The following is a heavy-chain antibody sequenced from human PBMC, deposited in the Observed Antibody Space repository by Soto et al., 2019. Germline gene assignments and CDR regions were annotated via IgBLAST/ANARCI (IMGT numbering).Heavy chain of an antibody. CDR2: ISSSSSYT. V-gene: IGHV3-11*06. Sequence: QVQLVESGGCLVKPGGSLRLSCAASGFTFSDYYMSWIRQAPGKGLEWVSYISSSSSYTNYADSVKGRFTISRDNANNSLYLQMTSLRAEDTSVYYCARYYSSSPNYYYCYGMDVWGQGTTVTVSS. J-gene: IGHJ6*02. CDR3: ARYYSSSPNYYYCYGMDV. CDR1: GFTFSDYY. D-gene: IGHD6-13*01.